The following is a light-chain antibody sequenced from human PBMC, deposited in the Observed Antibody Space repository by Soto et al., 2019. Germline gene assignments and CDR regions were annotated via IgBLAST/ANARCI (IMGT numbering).Light chain of an antibody. CDR2: KVS. CDR3: IQGTHWRALT. J-gene: IGKJ4*01. CDR1: QSLVYSYGNTY. V-gene: IGKV2-30*01. Sequence: DVVMTQSPLSLPVTLGQPASTSCRSSQSLVYSYGNTYLNWFQQRPGQSPRRLIYKVSNRDSGVPDRFSGSGSGTDFTLTISRVEAEDVGLYYCIQGTHWRALTFGGGTKVEIK.